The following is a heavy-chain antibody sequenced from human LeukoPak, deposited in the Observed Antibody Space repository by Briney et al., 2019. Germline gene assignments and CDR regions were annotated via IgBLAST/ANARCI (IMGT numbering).Heavy chain of an antibody. CDR1: GFTFSSYA. D-gene: IGHD3-9*01. J-gene: IGHJ4*02. Sequence: PGGSLRLSCAASGFTFSSYAMSWVRQAPGKGLEWVSAISGSGGSTYYADSVKGRFTISRDNSKNTLYLQLNSLRAEDTAVYYCAKEYDILTGYLYYFDYWGQGTLVTVSS. V-gene: IGHV3-23*01. CDR2: ISGSGGST. CDR3: AKEYDILTGYLYYFDY.